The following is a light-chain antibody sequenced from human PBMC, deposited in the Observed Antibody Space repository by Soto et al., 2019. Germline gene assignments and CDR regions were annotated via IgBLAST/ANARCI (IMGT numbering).Light chain of an antibody. V-gene: IGLV1-36*01. J-gene: IGLJ2*01. CDR1: SSNIGNNA. Sequence: QSVLTQPPSVSEAPRQRVTISCSGSSSNIGNNAVNWYQQLPGKALKLLIYYDNLLPSGVSDRFSGSKSGTSASLAISGLQSEDEADYYCAAWDASLNGVVFGGGTKLTVL. CDR2: YDN. CDR3: AAWDASLNGVV.